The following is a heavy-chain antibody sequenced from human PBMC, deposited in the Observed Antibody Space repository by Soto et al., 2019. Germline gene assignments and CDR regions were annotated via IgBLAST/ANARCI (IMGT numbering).Heavy chain of an antibody. V-gene: IGHV3-23*01. CDR2: IGRSGRDT. CDR1: GFTFTDYA. D-gene: IGHD4-4*01. CDR3: ARGSHSDYDY. J-gene: IGHJ4*02. Sequence: GGSLRLSCAASGFTFTDYAMSWVRQAPWKGLEWVSAIGRSGRDTYYADSVKGRFTISRDNPKDTLYLQINSLRAEDTAIYYCARGSHSDYDYWGQGTLVTVSS.